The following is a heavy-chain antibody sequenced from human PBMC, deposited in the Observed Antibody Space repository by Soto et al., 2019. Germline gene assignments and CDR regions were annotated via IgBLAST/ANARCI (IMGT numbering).Heavy chain of an antibody. D-gene: IGHD6-19*01. V-gene: IGHV3-33*01. Sequence: QVQLVESGGGVVQPGRSLRLSCAASGFTFSSYGMHWVRQAPGKGLEWVAVIWYDGSNKYYADSVKGRFTISRDNSKNTLYLQMNSLRAEDTDVYYCARDCAGYSGGWYQRGGFDYWGQGTLVTVSS. CDR1: GFTFSSYG. J-gene: IGHJ4*02. CDR3: ARDCAGYSGGWYQRGGFDY. CDR2: IWYDGSNK.